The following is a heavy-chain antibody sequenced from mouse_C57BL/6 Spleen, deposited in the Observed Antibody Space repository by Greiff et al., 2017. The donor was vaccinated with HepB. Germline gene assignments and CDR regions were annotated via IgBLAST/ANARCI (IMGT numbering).Heavy chain of an antibody. Sequence: VQLKQSGPELVKPGASVKISCKASGYSFTGYYMNWVKQSPEKSLEWIGEINPSTGGTTYNQKFKAKATLTVDKSSSTAYMQLKSLTSEDSAVYYCARGAYYSNWFAYWGQGTLVTVSA. V-gene: IGHV1-42*01. J-gene: IGHJ3*01. CDR1: GYSFTGYY. CDR3: ARGAYYSNWFAY. D-gene: IGHD2-5*01. CDR2: INPSTGGT.